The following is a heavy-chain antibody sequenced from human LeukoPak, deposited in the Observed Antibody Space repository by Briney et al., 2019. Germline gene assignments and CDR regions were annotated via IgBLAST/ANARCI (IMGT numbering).Heavy chain of an antibody. J-gene: IGHJ4*02. D-gene: IGHD3-22*01. CDR1: GGSISSYY. V-gene: IGHV4-4*07. CDR2: IYTSGST. CDR3: ARDGPLSGYYVY. Sequence: SETLSLTCTVSGGSISSYYWSWIQQPAGKGLEWIGRIYTSGSTNYNPSLKSRVTMSVDTSKNQFSLKLSSVTAADTAVYYCARDGPLSGYYVYWGQGTLVTVSS.